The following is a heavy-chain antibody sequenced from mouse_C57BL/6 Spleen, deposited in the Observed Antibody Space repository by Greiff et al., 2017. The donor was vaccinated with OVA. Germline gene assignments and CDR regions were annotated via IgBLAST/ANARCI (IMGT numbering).Heavy chain of an antibody. CDR2: ISRGSSSI. CDR3: ARSVFYAMGY. CDR1: GFTFSDYG. V-gene: IGHV5-17*01. Sequence: EVKLMESGGGLVKPGGSLKLSCAASGFTFSDYGMHWVRQAPEKGLEWVAYISRGSSSIYYADTVKGRFTISRDNAKNTLCLQMTSLRAEDTAMYYCARSVFYAMGYWGQGTSVTVSS. J-gene: IGHJ4*01.